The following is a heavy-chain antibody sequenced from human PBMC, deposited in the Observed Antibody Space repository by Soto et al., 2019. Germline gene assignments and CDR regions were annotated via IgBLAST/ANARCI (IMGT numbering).Heavy chain of an antibody. J-gene: IGHJ6*02. Sequence: GVSMRLSCAASGFNFSSYAMHWVRQAPGKGLEWVAVISYDGSNKYYADSVKGRFTISRDNSKNTLYLQMNSLRAEDTAVYYCARDYYRFNSGYGFSMDVWGQGTTVTVS. CDR1: GFNFSSYA. CDR2: ISYDGSNK. D-gene: IGHD5-12*01. CDR3: ARDYYRFNSGYGFSMDV. V-gene: IGHV3-30-3*01.